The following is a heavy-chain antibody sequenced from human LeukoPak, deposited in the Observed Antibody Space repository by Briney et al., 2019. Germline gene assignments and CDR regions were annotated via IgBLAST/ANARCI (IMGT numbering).Heavy chain of an antibody. Sequence: GESLKISCKGSGYSFTSYWIGWVRQVPGKGLEWMGIIYPGDSDTRYSPSFQGQVTISADKSISTAYLQWSSLKASDTAMYYCARHPILYDYGDYGPYYFDYWGQGTLVTVSS. J-gene: IGHJ4*02. D-gene: IGHD4-17*01. CDR2: IYPGDSDT. V-gene: IGHV5-51*01. CDR1: GYSFTSYW. CDR3: ARHPILYDYGDYGPYYFDY.